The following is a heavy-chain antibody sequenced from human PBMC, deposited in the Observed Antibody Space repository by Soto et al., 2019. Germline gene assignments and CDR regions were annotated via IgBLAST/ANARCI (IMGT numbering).Heavy chain of an antibody. CDR1: GGSISSGGYY. V-gene: IGHV4-31*03. Sequence: QVQLQESGPGLVKPSQTLSLTCTVSGGSISSGGYYWSWIRQHPGKGLEWIGYIYYRGSTYYNPALKSRVTISVDTSKNQFFLKLSSVTAADTAVYYCARGRVGDGGNLYGFDPWGQGTLVTVSS. J-gene: IGHJ5*02. CDR3: ARGRVGDGGNLYGFDP. CDR2: IYYRGST. D-gene: IGHD2-21*02.